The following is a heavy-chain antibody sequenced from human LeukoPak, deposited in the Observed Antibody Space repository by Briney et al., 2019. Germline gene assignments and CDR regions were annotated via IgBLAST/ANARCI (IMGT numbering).Heavy chain of an antibody. CDR3: ARGQGWLPDH. Sequence: SETLSLTCTVSGASISSDCWIWIRQTPGKGPEWIGYHCGNTDYNPSLKSRVSISVDTSKYQFSLKLNSISTADTAVYYCARGQGWLPDHWGQGSLVTVSS. CDR1: GASISSDC. J-gene: IGHJ4*02. D-gene: IGHD6-19*01. CDR2: YHCGNT. V-gene: IGHV4-59*01.